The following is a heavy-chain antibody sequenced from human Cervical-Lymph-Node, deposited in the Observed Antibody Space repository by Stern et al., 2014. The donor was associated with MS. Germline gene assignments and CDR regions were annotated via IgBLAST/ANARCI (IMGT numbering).Heavy chain of an antibody. V-gene: IGHV1-69*09. CDR3: ARGIVTNLPAATLHNLFDH. Sequence: VQLVESGAEVKKPASSVKVSCKASGGTFSSSYAVSWVRQAPGQGLEWMGRIIPVVGLPNYAQKFQTRLTITADKSTSTVYMELSSLTSEDTAVYYCARGIVTNLPAATLHNLFDHWGQGTLVTVSS. D-gene: IGHD2-15*01. CDR1: GGTFSSSYA. J-gene: IGHJ5*02. CDR2: IIPVVGLP.